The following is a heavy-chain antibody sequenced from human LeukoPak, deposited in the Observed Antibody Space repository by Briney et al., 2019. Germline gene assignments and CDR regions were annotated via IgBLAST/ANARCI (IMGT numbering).Heavy chain of an antibody. J-gene: IGHJ4*02. Sequence: GGSLRLSCAASGFTFSNAWMSWVRQAPGKGLEWVGRIKSKTDGGTTDYAAPVKGRFNISRDDSKNTLYLQMNSLKTEDTAVYYCTTVYYYDSSGYYDYFDYWGQGTLVTVSS. CDR3: TTVYYYDSSGYYDYFDY. CDR2: IKSKTDGGTT. D-gene: IGHD3-22*01. CDR1: GFTFSNAW. V-gene: IGHV3-15*01.